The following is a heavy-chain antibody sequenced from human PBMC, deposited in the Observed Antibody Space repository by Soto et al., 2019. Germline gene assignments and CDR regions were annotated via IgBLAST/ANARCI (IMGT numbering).Heavy chain of an antibody. CDR3: ARDREPNFNYNDRRAYYGHWFDP. D-gene: IGHD3-22*01. CDR2: INPNGGST. Sequence: VSLKGSLKGAADGLTSSYIDWGRQAHEHGLEWMGIINPNGGSTRFAQTFQGRITMTTDTSTSTVYMELRSLRSEDTAVYYCARDREPNFNYNDRRAYYGHWFDPW. J-gene: IGHJ5*02. V-gene: IGHV1-46*01. CDR1: ADGLTSSY.